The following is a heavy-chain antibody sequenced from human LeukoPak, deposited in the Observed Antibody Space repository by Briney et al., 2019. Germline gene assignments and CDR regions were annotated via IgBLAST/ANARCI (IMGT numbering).Heavy chain of an antibody. J-gene: IGHJ4*02. V-gene: IGHV3-33*01. Sequence: PGRSLRLSRAASGFTFSSYGMHWVRQAPGKGLEWVAVIWYDGSDKYYADSVKGRFTISRDNSKNTLYLQMNSLRAEDTAVYYCATDQGIYWGQGILVSVSS. CDR2: IWYDGSDK. CDR1: GFTFSSYG. CDR3: ATDQGIY.